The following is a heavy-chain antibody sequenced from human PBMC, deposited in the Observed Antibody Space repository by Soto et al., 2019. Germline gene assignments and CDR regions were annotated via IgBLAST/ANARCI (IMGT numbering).Heavy chain of an antibody. V-gene: IGHV4-30-4*01. CDR2: IYYSGST. Sequence: QVQLQESGPGLVKPSQTLSLTCTVSGGSISSGDNYWSWIRQPPGKGLEWIGSIYYSGSTYYNPSLKCRVSISVDTSKNHFSLKLSSVTAADTAVYYCAIAGWIPVWGQGTLVTVSS. J-gene: IGHJ4*02. CDR3: AIAGWIPV. D-gene: IGHD5-18*01. CDR1: GGSISSGDNY.